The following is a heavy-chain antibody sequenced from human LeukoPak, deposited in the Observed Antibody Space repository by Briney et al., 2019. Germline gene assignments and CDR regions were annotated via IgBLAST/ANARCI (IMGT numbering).Heavy chain of an antibody. CDR2: ISAHNGNT. D-gene: IGHD5-18*01. V-gene: IGHV1-18*01. J-gene: IGHJ4*02. CDR3: ARGSPLYSYGYFDY. CDR1: GYIFTSYG. Sequence: GASVKVSCKASGYIFTSYGISWVRQAPGQGLEWMGWISAHNGNTNYAQKLQGRVTMTTDTSTSTAYMELRSLRSDDTAVYYCARGSPLYSYGYFDYWGQGTLVTVSS.